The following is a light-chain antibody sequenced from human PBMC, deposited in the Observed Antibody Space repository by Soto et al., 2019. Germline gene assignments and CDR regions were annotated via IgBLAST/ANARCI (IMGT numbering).Light chain of an antibody. V-gene: IGKV1-33*01. J-gene: IGKJ5*01. CDR3: QQYESLPLT. CDR1: QDINNN. CDR2: EAS. Sequence: DIQMTQSPYSLSASVGDRVTIPCQASQDINNNLIWYKQTPGKAPKIMSYEASDLETGVPSRFSGSGAGTGFTFTISSLQPEDFETYYCQQYESLPLTFGQGTRLEIK.